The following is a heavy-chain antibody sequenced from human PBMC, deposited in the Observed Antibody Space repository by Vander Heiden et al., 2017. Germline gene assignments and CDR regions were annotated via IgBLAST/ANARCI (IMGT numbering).Heavy chain of an antibody. CDR2: IYYSGST. D-gene: IGHD5-18*01. CDR1: GGSIRSSSYY. J-gene: IGHJ4*02. V-gene: IGHV4-39*01. Sequence: QLQLQESGPGLVKPSETLSLTCTVSGGSIRSSSYYWGWIRQPPGKGLEWIGSIYYSGSTYYNPSLKSRVTISVDTSKNQFSLKLSSVTAADTAAYYCARHRWGYSYAEGYYFDYWGQGTLVTVSS. CDR3: ARHRWGYSYAEGYYFDY.